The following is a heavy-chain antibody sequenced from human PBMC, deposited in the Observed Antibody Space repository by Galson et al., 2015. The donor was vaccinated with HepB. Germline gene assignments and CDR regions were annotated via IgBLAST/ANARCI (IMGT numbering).Heavy chain of an antibody. CDR1: GFTFSSYS. Sequence: SLRLSCAASGFTFSSYSMNWVRQAPGKGLEWVSSISSSSSYIYYADSVKGRFTISRDNAKNSLYLQMNSLRAEDTAVYYCATDLEWMYYFDYWGQGTLVTVSS. V-gene: IGHV3-21*01. CDR3: ATDLEWMYYFDY. CDR2: ISSSSSYI. J-gene: IGHJ4*02. D-gene: IGHD3-3*01.